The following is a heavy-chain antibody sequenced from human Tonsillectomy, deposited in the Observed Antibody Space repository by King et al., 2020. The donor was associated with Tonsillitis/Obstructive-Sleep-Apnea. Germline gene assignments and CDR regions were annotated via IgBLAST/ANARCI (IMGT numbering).Heavy chain of an antibody. J-gene: IGHJ5*02. CDR3: AKSPGIVFDP. CDR2: ISYDGSKK. V-gene: IGHV3-30*18. D-gene: IGHD1-26*01. Sequence: VQLVESGGGVVQPGRSLRLSCAASGFTFSSYGMHWVRQAPGKGLEWVAVISYDGSKKYYADSVKGRFTIPRDNSKNTLYLQMNSLRAEATAVYYCAKSPGIVFDPWGQGTLVTVSS. CDR1: GFTFSSYG.